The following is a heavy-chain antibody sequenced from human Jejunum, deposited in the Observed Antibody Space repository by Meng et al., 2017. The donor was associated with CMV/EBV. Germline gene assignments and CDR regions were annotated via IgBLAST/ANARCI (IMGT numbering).Heavy chain of an antibody. CDR2: ISSGGRTI. Sequence: CAASGFTFSDYTMKWVRQAPGEGLEWISFISSGGRTIYYADSVKGRFTISRDDAKNSLYLQMNSLRGDDTAIYYCARDLTHAAFDIWGQGTMVTVSS. CDR1: GFTFSDYT. V-gene: IGHV3-48*01. CDR3: ARDLTHAAFDI. J-gene: IGHJ3*02. D-gene: IGHD3-9*01.